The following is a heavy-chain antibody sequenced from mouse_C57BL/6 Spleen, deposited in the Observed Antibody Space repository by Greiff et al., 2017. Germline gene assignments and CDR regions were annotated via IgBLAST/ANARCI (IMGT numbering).Heavy chain of an antibody. J-gene: IGHJ1*03. CDR3: ASSYYYGSSDGWYLDV. CDR2: ISNGGGST. CDR1: GFTFSDYY. V-gene: IGHV5-12*01. Sequence: EVQVVESGGGLVQPGGSLKLSCAASGFTFSDYYMYWVRQTPEKRLEWVAYISNGGGSTYYPDTVKGRFTISRDNAKNTLYLQMSSLKSEDTAMYYCASSYYYGSSDGWYLDVWGTGTSVTVSS. D-gene: IGHD1-1*01.